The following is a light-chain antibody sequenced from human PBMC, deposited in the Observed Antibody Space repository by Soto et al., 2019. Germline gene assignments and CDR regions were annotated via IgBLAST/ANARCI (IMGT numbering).Light chain of an antibody. J-gene: IGKJ2*01. Sequence: EIVLTQSPGTLSLSPGERATLSCRASQSVSSSYLAWYQKKPGQAPRLLISGASSRATGIPDRFSGSGSGTDFTLTISRLDPEDFAVYYCQQYDISPYTFGPGTKLEI. CDR2: GAS. V-gene: IGKV3-20*01. CDR1: QSVSSSY. CDR3: QQYDISPYT.